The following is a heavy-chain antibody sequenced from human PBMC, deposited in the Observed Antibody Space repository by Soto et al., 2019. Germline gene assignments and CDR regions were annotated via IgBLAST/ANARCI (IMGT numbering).Heavy chain of an antibody. V-gene: IGHV2-5*01. J-gene: IGHJ4*02. CDR1: GFSLSTSGVG. CDR2: IYWNDDK. D-gene: IGHD3-3*01. CDR3: ENRSAFWSGYCFDY. Sequence: SGPTLVNPTQTLTLTCTFSGFSLSTSGVGVGWIRRPPGKALEWLALIYWNDDKRYSPSLKSRLTITKDTSKNQVVLTMTNMDPVDTATYSCENRSAFWSGYCFDYWGQGTLVTVSS.